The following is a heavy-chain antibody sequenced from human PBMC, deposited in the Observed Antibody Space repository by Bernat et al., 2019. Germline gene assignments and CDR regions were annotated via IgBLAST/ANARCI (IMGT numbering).Heavy chain of an antibody. J-gene: IGHJ4*02. D-gene: IGHD1-1*01. CDR2: ISSSSSYT. V-gene: IGHV3-11*05. Sequence: QVQLVESGGGLVKPGGSLRLSCAASGFTFSDYYMSWIRQAPGKGLEWVSYISSSSSYTNYADSVKGRFTISRDNAKNSLYQQMNSLRAEDTAVYFCARRIQLEGRAYFDYWGQGTLVTVSS. CDR1: GFTFSDYY. CDR3: ARRIQLEGRAYFDY.